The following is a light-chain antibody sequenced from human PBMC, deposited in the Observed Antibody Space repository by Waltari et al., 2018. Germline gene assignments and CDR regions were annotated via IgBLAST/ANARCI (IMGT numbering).Light chain of an antibody. CDR1: SGHSSNI. Sequence: QLVLTQSPSASASLGASVKLTCTLSSGHSSNIIAWLQQQPEKGPRYLMKVNSDGSNSKGDEIPDRCSGSMSRAERSLTISSLQSEDEADYYCQTGGHGTWVFGGGTKLTVL. CDR2: VNSDGSN. J-gene: IGLJ3*02. V-gene: IGLV4-69*01. CDR3: QTGGHGTWV.